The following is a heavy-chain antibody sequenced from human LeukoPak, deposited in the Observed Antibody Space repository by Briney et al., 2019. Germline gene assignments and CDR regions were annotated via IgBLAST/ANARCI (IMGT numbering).Heavy chain of an antibody. D-gene: IGHD6-6*01. CDR3: ARGASSSSQYYYYYYMDV. V-gene: IGHV3-23*01. CDR1: GFIFSNYA. CDR2: FSGSGGST. J-gene: IGHJ6*03. Sequence: GGSLRLSCAASGFIFSNYAMSWVRQAPGKGLQWVSAFSGSGGSTYYADSVKGRFTISRDNSRNTLYLQMNSRRAEDTAVYYCARGASSSSQYYYYYYMDVWGKGTTVTVSS.